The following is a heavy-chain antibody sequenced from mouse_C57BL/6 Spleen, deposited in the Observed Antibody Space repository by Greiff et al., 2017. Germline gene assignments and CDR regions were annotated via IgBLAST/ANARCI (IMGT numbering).Heavy chain of an antibody. Sequence: QVQLQQPGAELVKPGASVKLSCKASGYTFTSYWMHWVKQRPGQGLEWIGLIHPHSGSTNYNEKFKSKATLTVDKSSSTAYMQLGSLTSEDSAVYYCARGTTTRAMDYWSQGTTVTVSS. J-gene: IGHJ4*01. V-gene: IGHV1-64*01. CDR3: ARGTTTRAMDY. CDR1: GYTFTSYW. CDR2: IHPHSGST. D-gene: IGHD1-1*01.